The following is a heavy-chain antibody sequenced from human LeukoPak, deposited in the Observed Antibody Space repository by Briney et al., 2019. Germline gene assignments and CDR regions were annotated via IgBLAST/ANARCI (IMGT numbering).Heavy chain of an antibody. Sequence: ASVKVSCKASGYTFTTYGISWVRQAPGQGLEWMGWISVYNGNTNYAQKLQGRVTMTTDTSTSTAYMELRSLRSDDTAVYYCARDFPMVRGAADAFDIWGQGTMVTVSS. CDR2: ISVYNGNT. CDR1: GYTFTTYG. V-gene: IGHV1-18*01. D-gene: IGHD3-10*01. CDR3: ARDFPMVRGAADAFDI. J-gene: IGHJ3*02.